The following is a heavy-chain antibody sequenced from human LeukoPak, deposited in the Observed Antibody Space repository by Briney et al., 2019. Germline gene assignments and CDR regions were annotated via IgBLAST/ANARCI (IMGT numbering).Heavy chain of an antibody. D-gene: IGHD1-7*01. Sequence: PGGSLRLSCAASGFTFSSYSMNWVRQAPGKGLEWVSSISSSSSYIYYADSVKGRFTISRDNAKNSLYLQMNSLRAEDTAVYYCARAHNWKYSTFDYWGQGTLVTVSS. CDR1: GFTFSSYS. CDR2: ISSSSSYI. V-gene: IGHV3-21*01. CDR3: ARAHNWKYSTFDY. J-gene: IGHJ4*02.